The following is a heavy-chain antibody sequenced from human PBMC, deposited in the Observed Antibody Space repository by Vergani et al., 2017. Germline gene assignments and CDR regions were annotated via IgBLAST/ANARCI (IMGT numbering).Heavy chain of an antibody. CDR3: VKDAGSYENFFDS. V-gene: IGHV3-23*01. CDR1: GFTFSTYA. CDR2: LTGGGGST. Sequence: EVQLLESGGSLKQPGGSVRLSCAASGFTFSTYAMHWVRQAPGKGLEWVSALTGGGGSTYYADSFKGRFIISRDNSRGTLYLQMNSLRHEDTATYYCVKDAGSYENFFDSWGQGTLVTVSS. D-gene: IGHD1-26*01. J-gene: IGHJ4*02.